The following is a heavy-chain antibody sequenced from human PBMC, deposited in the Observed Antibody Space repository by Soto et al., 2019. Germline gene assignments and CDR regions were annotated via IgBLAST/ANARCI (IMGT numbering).Heavy chain of an antibody. J-gene: IGHJ3*02. CDR2: ISGNSDNT. CDR1: GYTFIAYG. V-gene: IGHV1-18*01. Sequence: ASVKVSCKASGYTFIAYGISWVRQAPGQGLEWMGWISGNSDNTNYAQKLQGRVTMTRNTSISTAYMELSSLRSEDTAVYYCARGRDGYLGDAFDIWGQGTMVTVSS. CDR3: ARGRDGYLGDAFDI. D-gene: IGHD5-12*01.